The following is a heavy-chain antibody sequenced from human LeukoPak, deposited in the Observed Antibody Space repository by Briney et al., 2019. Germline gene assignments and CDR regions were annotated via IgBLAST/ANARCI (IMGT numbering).Heavy chain of an antibody. CDR3: ARLWKPTYSSSWSANYFDY. CDR2: IYPGDSDT. J-gene: IGHJ4*02. CDR1: GYSFTSYW. D-gene: IGHD6-13*01. V-gene: IGHV5-51*01. Sequence: GESLKTSCKGSGYSFTSYWIGWVRQMPGKGLEWMGIIYPGDSDTRYSPSFQGQVTISADKSISTAYLQWSSLKASDTAMYYCARLWKPTYSSSWSANYFDYWGQGTLVTVSS.